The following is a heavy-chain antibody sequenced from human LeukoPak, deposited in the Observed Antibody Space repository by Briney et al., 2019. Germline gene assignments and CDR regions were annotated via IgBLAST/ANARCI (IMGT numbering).Heavy chain of an antibody. Sequence: GGSLRLSCAASGFTFSNAWMGWVRQAPGKGLEWVGRIKSKTDGGTTDYAAPVKGRFTISRDDSKNTLYLQMNSLKTEDTAVYYCWAAAAYYYYYGMDVWGKGTTVTVSS. CDR1: GFTFSNAW. J-gene: IGHJ6*04. CDR2: IKSKTDGGTT. D-gene: IGHD6-13*01. CDR3: WAAAAYYYYYGMDV. V-gene: IGHV3-15*01.